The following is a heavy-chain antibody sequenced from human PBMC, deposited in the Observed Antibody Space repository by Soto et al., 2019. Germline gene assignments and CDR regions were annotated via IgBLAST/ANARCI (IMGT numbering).Heavy chain of an antibody. J-gene: IGHJ3*01. CDR2: ISVSGRP. CDR1: GDSINNNY. CDR3: ARDQSVAADF. Sequence: SETLSRTCTVSGDSINNNYWNWIRQSAGKGLEWIGRISVSGRPTYLSSLKSRISLSIDTSKNQFSLNLKFVTAADTAVYFCARDQSVAADFGAQGRTVT. D-gene: IGHD2-21*01. V-gene: IGHV4-4*07.